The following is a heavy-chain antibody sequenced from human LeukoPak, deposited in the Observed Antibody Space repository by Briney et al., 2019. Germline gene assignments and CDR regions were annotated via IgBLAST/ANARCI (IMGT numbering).Heavy chain of an antibody. CDR2: IYHSGST. CDR3: ARHSGYSYAIQT. V-gene: IGHV4-38-2*01. D-gene: IGHD5-18*01. CDR1: GYSISSGYY. Sequence: PSETLSLTCAVSGYSISSGYYWGWIRQPPGEGLEWIGSIYHSGSTYYNPSLKSRVTISVDTSKNQFSLKLSSVTAADTAVYYCARHSGYSYAIQTWGQGTMVTVSS. J-gene: IGHJ3*01.